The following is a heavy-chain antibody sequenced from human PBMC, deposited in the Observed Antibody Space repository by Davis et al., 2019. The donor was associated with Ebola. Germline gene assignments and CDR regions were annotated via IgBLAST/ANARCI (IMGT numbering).Heavy chain of an antibody. V-gene: IGHV3-21*01. Sequence: GESLKISCAASGFTFSSYSMNWVRQAPGKGLEWVSSISSSSSYIYYADSVKGRFTISRDNAKNSLYLQMNSLRAEDTAVYYCARDLSTRSSVYYPNYFDYWGQGTLVTVSS. CDR3: ARDLSTRSSVYYPNYFDY. CDR2: ISSSSSYI. CDR1: GFTFSSYS. J-gene: IGHJ4*02. D-gene: IGHD3-22*01.